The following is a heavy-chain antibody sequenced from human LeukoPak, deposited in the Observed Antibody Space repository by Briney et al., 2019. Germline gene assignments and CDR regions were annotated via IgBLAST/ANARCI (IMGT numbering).Heavy chain of an antibody. CDR3: ARDGGYFDWISDY. V-gene: IGHV1-3*01. D-gene: IGHD3-9*01. CDR1: GQSFTTYG. CDR2: INEGNGNT. Sequence: ASVKVSCKVSGQSFTTYGQHWVRQAPGQRLEWMGGINEGNGNTKYSQKFQGRVTITRDTSASTAYMKLSSLRSEDTAVYYCARDGGYFDWISDYWGQGTLVTVSS. J-gene: IGHJ4*02.